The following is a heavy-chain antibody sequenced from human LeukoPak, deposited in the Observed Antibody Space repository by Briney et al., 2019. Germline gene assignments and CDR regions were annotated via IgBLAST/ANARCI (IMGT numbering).Heavy chain of an antibody. Sequence: SETLSLTCTVSSGSISSYYWSWIRQPAGKGLEWIGRIYTSGSTNYNPSLKSRVTMSVDTSKNQFSLKLSSVTAADTAVYYCASMYSSGDDNYFDYWGQGTLVTVSS. CDR3: ASMYSSGDDNYFDY. V-gene: IGHV4-4*07. J-gene: IGHJ4*02. CDR1: SGSISSYY. CDR2: IYTSGST. D-gene: IGHD6-19*01.